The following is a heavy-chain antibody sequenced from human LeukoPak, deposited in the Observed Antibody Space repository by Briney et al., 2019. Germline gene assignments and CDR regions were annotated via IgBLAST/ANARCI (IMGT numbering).Heavy chain of an antibody. CDR2: INHSGST. Sequence: TSETLSLTCAVYGGSFSGYYWSWIRQPPGKWLEWMGEINHSGSTNYNPSLKSRVTISVDTSKNQFSLKLSSVTAADTAVYYCARQRRGSAYYYYYMDVWGKGTTVTISS. V-gene: IGHV4-34*01. CDR1: GGSFSGYY. J-gene: IGHJ6*03. CDR3: ARQRRGSAYYYYYMDV.